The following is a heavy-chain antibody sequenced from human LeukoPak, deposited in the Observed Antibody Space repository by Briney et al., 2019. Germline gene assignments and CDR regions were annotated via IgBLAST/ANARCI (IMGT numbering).Heavy chain of an antibody. J-gene: IGHJ5*02. Sequence: SVKVSCKASGGTFSSYAISWVRQAPGQGLEWMGGIIPIFGTANYAQKFQGRVTITTDGSTSTAYMELSSLRSEDTAVYYCASTAREYYDILTGYNNWFDPWGQGTLVTVSS. V-gene: IGHV1-69*05. CDR3: ASTAREYYDILTGYNNWFDP. D-gene: IGHD3-9*01. CDR1: GGTFSSYA. CDR2: IIPIFGTA.